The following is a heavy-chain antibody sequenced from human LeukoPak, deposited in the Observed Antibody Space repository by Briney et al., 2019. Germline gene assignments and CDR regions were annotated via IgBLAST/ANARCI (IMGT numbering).Heavy chain of an antibody. CDR1: GFTVSSNY. D-gene: IGHD4-17*01. CDR2: IYNADTT. CDR3: ARDRLHYVEYEKTFDY. J-gene: IGHJ4*02. Sequence: PWGSLRLSCAASGFTVSSNYMSWVRQAPGKGLEWVSIIYNADTTYYADSVKGRFTISRDNAKNSLYLQMNSLRAEDTAVYYCARDRLHYVEYEKTFDYWGQGTLVTVSS. V-gene: IGHV3-66*01.